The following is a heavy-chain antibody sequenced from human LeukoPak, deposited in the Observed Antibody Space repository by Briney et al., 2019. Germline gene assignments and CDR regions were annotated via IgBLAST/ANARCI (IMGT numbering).Heavy chain of an antibody. CDR1: GVTLSSYA. J-gene: IGHJ4*02. V-gene: IGHV3-23*01. Sequence: GGSLRLSCAASGVTLSSYAMSWARQAPGKGLEWVSGISSSGSGGNTYYADSVKGRFTISRDSSKNTLFLHMNTLRAEDTAIYYFATDSPDYGGKGSDYWGQGTLVTVSS. CDR2: ISSSGSGGNT. D-gene: IGHD4-23*01. CDR3: ATDSPDYGGKGSDY.